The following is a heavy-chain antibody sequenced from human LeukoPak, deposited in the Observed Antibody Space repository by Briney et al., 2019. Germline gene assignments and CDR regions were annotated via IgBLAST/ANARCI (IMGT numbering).Heavy chain of an antibody. CDR1: GFTFSSYG. CDR2: IWYYGSNK. Sequence: PGGSLRLSCAASGFTFSSYGMHWVRQAPGKGLEWVAVIWYYGSNKYYADSVKGRFTISRDNSKNTLYLQMNSLRAEDTAVYYCAREQGSSWFFNWFDPWGQGTLVTVSS. CDR3: AREQGSSWFFNWFDP. J-gene: IGHJ5*02. D-gene: IGHD6-13*01. V-gene: IGHV3-33*01.